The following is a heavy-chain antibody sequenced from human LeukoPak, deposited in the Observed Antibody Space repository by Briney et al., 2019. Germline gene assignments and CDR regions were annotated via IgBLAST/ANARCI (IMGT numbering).Heavy chain of an antibody. CDR1: GGPMYSYY. Sequence: PSETLSLTCTVSGGPMYSYYWSWLRQTAPKGLEWIGRLYPGVSTDYNPSLKSRATMSVDTSKNQFALKLNAVTAADTAVYYCARLRFYDSTGYSPGHYMDVWGKGTTVTVSS. D-gene: IGHD3-22*01. J-gene: IGHJ6*03. CDR2: LYPGVST. CDR3: ARLRFYDSTGYSPGHYMDV. V-gene: IGHV4-4*07.